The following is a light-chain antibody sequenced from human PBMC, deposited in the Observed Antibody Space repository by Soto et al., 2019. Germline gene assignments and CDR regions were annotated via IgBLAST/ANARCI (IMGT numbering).Light chain of an antibody. V-gene: IGKV1-9*01. Sequence: IQLTQSPSSLSASVGDRVTITCRASQGISSYLAWYQQKPGQAPKLLIYAASTLQSGVPSRFSGSGFGTDFTLTISSLQPEDFATYYCQQLDAYPRTVGQGTKVEIK. CDR3: QQLDAYPRT. CDR2: AAS. J-gene: IGKJ1*01. CDR1: QGISSY.